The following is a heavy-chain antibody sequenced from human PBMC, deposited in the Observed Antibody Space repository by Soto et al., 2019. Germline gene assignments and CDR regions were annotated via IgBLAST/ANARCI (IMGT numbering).Heavy chain of an antibody. CDR3: ARGSRYSSGWYRAWGYYYGMDV. V-gene: IGHV4-34*01. J-gene: IGHJ6*02. D-gene: IGHD6-19*01. CDR1: GGSFSGYY. CDR2: INHSGST. Sequence: ASETLSLTCAVYGGSFSGYYWSWIRQPPGKGLEWIGEINHSGSTNYNPSLKSRVTISVDTSKNQFSLKLSSVTAADTAVYYCARGSRYSSGWYRAWGYYYGMDVWGQGTTVTVSS.